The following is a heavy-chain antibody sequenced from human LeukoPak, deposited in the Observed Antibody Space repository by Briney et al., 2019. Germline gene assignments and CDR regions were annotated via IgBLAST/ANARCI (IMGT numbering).Heavy chain of an antibody. V-gene: IGHV3-23*01. CDR3: AKDAFSYNGVYDALDV. Sequence: PGGSLRLSCAASGFTFSDYAMSWVRQAPGKRLEWVSTMGGGVDDTDYADAVKGRFTISRDNSKDTLYLQMNSLTADDTALYYCAKDAFSYNGVYDALDVWGQGIMVTVSS. J-gene: IGHJ3*01. CDR2: MGGGVDDT. D-gene: IGHD3-3*01. CDR1: GFTFSDYA.